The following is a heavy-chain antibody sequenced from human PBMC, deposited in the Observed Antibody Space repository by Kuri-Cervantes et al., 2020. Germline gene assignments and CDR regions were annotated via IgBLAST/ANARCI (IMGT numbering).Heavy chain of an antibody. J-gene: IGHJ4*02. V-gene: IGHV1-46*01. CDR3: ARDGTRRDGYNSHFDY. CDR2: INPSGGST. CDR1: GYTFTSYY. D-gene: IGHD5-24*01. Sequence: ASVKVSCKASGYTFTSYYMHWVRQAPGQGLEWMGIINPSGGSTSYAQKFQGRVTMTRDTSTSTVYMELSSLRSEDTAVYYCARDGTRRDGYNSHFDYWGQGTLVTVSS.